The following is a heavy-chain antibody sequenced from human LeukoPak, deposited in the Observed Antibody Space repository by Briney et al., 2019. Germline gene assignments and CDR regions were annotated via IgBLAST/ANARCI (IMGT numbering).Heavy chain of an antibody. CDR2: MSGSGCST. Sequence: GGSLRLSCAASGFTFSSYAMSWVRQAPGKWLEWVSAMSGSGCSTYYADSVRGRLPISRDNSKNTLYLQMNSLRAEDTAVYYCARALATGVGARGYFDYWGQGVLVTVSS. D-gene: IGHD7-27*01. CDR3: ARALATGVGARGYFDY. V-gene: IGHV3-23*01. CDR1: GFTFSSYA. J-gene: IGHJ4*02.